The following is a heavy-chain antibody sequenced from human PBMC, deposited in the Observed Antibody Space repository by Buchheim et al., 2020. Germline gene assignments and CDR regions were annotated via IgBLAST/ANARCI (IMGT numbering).Heavy chain of an antibody. Sequence: QVQLVQSGAEVKKPGASVKVSCKASGYTFTSYDINWVRQATGQGLEWMGWMNPNSGNTGYAQKFQGRVTMTRNTSISTAYMELSSLRSEDTAVYYCARASSTWIQLWLRPPNYYYYGMDVWGQGTT. CDR2: MNPNSGNT. V-gene: IGHV1-8*01. D-gene: IGHD5-18*01. CDR3: ARASSTWIQLWLRPPNYYYYGMDV. CDR1: GYTFTSYD. J-gene: IGHJ6*02.